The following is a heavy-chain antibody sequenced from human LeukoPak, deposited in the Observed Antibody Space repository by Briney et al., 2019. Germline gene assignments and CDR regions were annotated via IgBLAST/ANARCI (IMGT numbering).Heavy chain of an antibody. J-gene: IGHJ5*02. D-gene: IGHD3-10*01. V-gene: IGHV1-69*05. Sequence: GASVKVSCTASGGTFSSYAISWVRRAPGQGLEWMGGIIPIFGTANYAQKFQGRVTITTDESTSTAYMELSSLRSEDTAVYYCARGSYYGSGSYYNVRYNWFDPWGQGTLVTVSS. CDR3: ARGSYYGSGSYYNVRYNWFDP. CDR2: IIPIFGTA. CDR1: GGTFSSYA.